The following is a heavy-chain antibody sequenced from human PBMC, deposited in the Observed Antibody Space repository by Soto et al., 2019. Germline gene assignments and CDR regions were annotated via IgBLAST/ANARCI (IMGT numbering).Heavy chain of an antibody. CDR1: GASVSSGSHY. J-gene: IGHJ5*02. CDR2: IHGSGST. CDR3: AGARVSTVVVGSWFDP. V-gene: IGHV4-61*01. Sequence: SETLSLTCSVSGASVSSGSHYWNWIRQPPKKGLEWVGYIHGSGSTNYNPSLRGRASISVDTSQNQISLQLSSVTAADTAVYFCAGARVSTVVVGSWFDPWGQGTLVNVSS. D-gene: IGHD3-22*01.